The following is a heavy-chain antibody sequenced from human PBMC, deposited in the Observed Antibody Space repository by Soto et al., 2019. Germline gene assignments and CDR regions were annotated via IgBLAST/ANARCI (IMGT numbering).Heavy chain of an antibody. CDR1: GFTFSHNG. V-gene: IGHV3-30*18. J-gene: IGHJ4*02. CDR2: ISYEGSEK. Sequence: QVHLVESGGGVVQPGRSLRLSCAASGFTFSHNGMHWVRQAPGKGLEWMGVISYEGSEKYYVGSVKGRFTISRDNSKNTLYLQMDTLRAEDTAIYYCVKDKGAAAGFDYWGQGILVTVSS. D-gene: IGHD6-13*01. CDR3: VKDKGAAAGFDY.